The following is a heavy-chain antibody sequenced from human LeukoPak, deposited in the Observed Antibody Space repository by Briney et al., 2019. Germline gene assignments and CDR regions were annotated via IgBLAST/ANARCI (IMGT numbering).Heavy chain of an antibody. CDR2: IIPILGIA. V-gene: IGHV1-69*04. J-gene: IGHJ6*02. D-gene: IGHD2-2*01. CDR1: GGTFSSYA. CDR3: ARGNCSSTSCYVGYYYYGMGV. Sequence: ASVKVSCKASGGTFSSYAISWVRQAPGQGLEWMGRIIPILGIANYAQKFQGRVTITADKSTSTAYMELSSLRSEDTAGYYCARGNCSSTSCYVGYYYYGMGVWGQGTTVTVSS.